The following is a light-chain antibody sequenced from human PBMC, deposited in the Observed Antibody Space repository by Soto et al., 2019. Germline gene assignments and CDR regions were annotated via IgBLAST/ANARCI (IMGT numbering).Light chain of an antibody. CDR3: QQRINWPLT. CDR1: QSVTTY. J-gene: IGKJ4*01. CDR2: DAS. V-gene: IGKV3-11*01. Sequence: EIVLTQSPATLSLSPGERATLSCRASQSVTTYLAWYQQKPGQAPRLLIYDASNRATGIPARFSGSVSGTDFTLTISSLEPEDFAVYYCQQRINWPLTFGGGTRWIS.